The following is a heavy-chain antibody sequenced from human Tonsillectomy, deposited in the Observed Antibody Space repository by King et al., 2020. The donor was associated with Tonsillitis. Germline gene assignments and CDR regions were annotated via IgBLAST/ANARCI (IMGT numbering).Heavy chain of an antibody. V-gene: IGHV3-7*01. J-gene: IGHJ4*02. CDR1: GFPFSNHW. Sequence: VQLVESGGALVRPGGSLRLSCAASGFPFSNHWMSWVRQAPGKGLEWLANIKEDGSEEYYVDSVKGRFTISRDNAKNSVYLQMNSLRADDTAVYYCASLGQWGDYWGQGTPVTVSS. CDR3: ASLGQWGDY. CDR2: IKEDGSEE. D-gene: IGHD2-8*01.